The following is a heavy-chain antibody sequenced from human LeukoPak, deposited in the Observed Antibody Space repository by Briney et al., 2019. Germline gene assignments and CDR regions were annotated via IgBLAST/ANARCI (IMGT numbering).Heavy chain of an antibody. CDR2: FYYSGST. CDR3: ARSYCSGGSCYSGWFDP. D-gene: IGHD2-15*01. Sequence: PSETLSLTCTVSGGSISSSSYYWSWIRPPPGKGLGWIGYFYYSGSTNYNPSLKSRVTISVDTSRNQFSLRLSSVTAADTAVYYCARSYCSGGSCYSGWFDPWGQGTLVTVSS. J-gene: IGHJ5*02. V-gene: IGHV4-61*01. CDR1: GGSISSSSYY.